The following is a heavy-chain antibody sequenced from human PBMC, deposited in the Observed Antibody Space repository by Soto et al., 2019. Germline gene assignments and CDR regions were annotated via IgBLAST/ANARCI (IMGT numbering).Heavy chain of an antibody. D-gene: IGHD3-10*01. Sequence: QVQLQESGPGLVKPSQTLSLTCTVSGGSISSGGYYWSWIRQHPGKGLEWIGYIYYSGSTYYNPSLRRRVTISVGPSKHQFSLKLSSVTAADAAVYYCAREPRDPPPLWFGRNALHGMDVWGQGTTVTVSS. CDR3: AREPRDPPPLWFGRNALHGMDV. CDR1: GGSISSGGYY. J-gene: IGHJ6*02. CDR2: IYYSGST. V-gene: IGHV4-31*03.